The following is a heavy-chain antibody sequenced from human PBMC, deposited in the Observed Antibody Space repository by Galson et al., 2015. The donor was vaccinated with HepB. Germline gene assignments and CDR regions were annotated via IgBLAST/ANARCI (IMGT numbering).Heavy chain of an antibody. J-gene: IGHJ6*02. CDR1: GGTFSSYT. D-gene: IGHD5-18*01. V-gene: IGHV1-69*02. CDR2: IIPILGVA. Sequence: SVKVSCKASGGTFSSYTINWVRQAPGQGLEWMGRIIPILGVANYAQKFQGRVTIAADKSTTTAYMELSSLRSEDTAVYYCARARCTAMVISPTLVLDPMDVWGQGTTVTVSS. CDR3: ARARCTAMVISPTLVLDPMDV.